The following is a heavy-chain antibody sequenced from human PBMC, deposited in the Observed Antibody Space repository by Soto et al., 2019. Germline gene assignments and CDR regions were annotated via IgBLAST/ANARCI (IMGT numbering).Heavy chain of an antibody. CDR1: GGSISSGDYY. CDR2: IYYGGST. CDR3: ARYTLGYCSSTSCYGPQYYFDY. D-gene: IGHD2-2*01. Sequence: PSETLSLTCTVSGGSISSGDYYWILIRQPPGKGLEWIGYIYYGGSTYYNPSLKSRVTISVDTSKNQFSLKLSSVTAADTAVYYCARYTLGYCSSTSCYGPQYYFDYWGQGTLVTVSS. V-gene: IGHV4-30-4*01. J-gene: IGHJ4*02.